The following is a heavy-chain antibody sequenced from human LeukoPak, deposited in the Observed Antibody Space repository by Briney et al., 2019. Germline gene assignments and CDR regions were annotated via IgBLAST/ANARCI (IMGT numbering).Heavy chain of an antibody. J-gene: IGHJ6*02. D-gene: IGHD3-10*01. CDR2: IYHSGST. Sequence: PSETLSLTCTVSGGSISSSSYYWGWIRQPPGKGLEWIGEIYHSGSTNYNPSLKSRVTISVDKSRNQFSLKLSSVTAADTAVYYCARASGRPHYYYYGMDVWGQGTTVTVSS. CDR3: ARASGRPHYYYYGMDV. V-gene: IGHV4-39*07. CDR1: GGSISSSSYY.